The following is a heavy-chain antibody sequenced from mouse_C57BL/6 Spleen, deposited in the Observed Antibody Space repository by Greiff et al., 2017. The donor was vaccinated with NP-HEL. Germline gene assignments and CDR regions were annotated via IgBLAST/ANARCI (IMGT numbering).Heavy chain of an antibody. CDR3: ARHDYFEDYFDY. CDR2: FYPGSGSI. Sequence: VMLVESGAELVKPGASVKLSCKASGYTFTEYTIHWVKQRSGQGLEWIGWFYPGSGSIKYNEKFKDKATLTADKSSSTVYMELSRLTSEDSAVYFCARHDYFEDYFDYWGQGTTLTVSS. J-gene: IGHJ2*01. D-gene: IGHD1-1*01. CDR1: GYTFTEYT. V-gene: IGHV1-62-2*01.